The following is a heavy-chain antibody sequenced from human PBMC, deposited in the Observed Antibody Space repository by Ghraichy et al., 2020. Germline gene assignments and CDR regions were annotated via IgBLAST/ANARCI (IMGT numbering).Heavy chain of an antibody. CDR3: AKAREGYAIPFDY. CDR2: IRYDGSKK. Sequence: GESLNISCAASGFSFSTCGMHWVRQAPGKGLEWVAFIRYDGSKKFYADSVKGRFTISRDTSKNTLYLQMNSLRVEDTAVYYCAKAREGYAIPFDYWGQGTLVTVSS. J-gene: IGHJ4*02. D-gene: IGHD2-8*01. CDR1: GFSFSTCG. V-gene: IGHV3-30*02.